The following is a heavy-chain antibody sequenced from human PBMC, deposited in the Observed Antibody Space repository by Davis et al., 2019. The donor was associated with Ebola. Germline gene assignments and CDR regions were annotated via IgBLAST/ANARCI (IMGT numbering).Heavy chain of an antibody. J-gene: IGHJ4*02. Sequence: SETLSLTCTVSGGSVSSGGYYWNWIRQPPGKGLEWIGYIYYSGSTDYSPSLKSRVTISVDTSKNQFSLKLSSVTAADTAVYYCARQNVMMVAAPDYWGQGTLVTVSS. CDR2: IYYSGST. V-gene: IGHV4-61*08. CDR3: ARQNVMMVAAPDY. D-gene: IGHD2-15*01. CDR1: GGSVSSGGYY.